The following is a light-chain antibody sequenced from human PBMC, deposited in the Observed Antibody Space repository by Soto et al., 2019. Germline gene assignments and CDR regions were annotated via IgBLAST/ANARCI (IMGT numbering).Light chain of an antibody. V-gene: IGKV1-5*03. CDR1: QSISSW. CDR2: KAS. CDR3: QQYNSYSRT. Sequence: DIQMTQSPSTLSASVGDRVTITCRASQSISSWLAWYQQKPGKAPEVLIYKASSLESGVRSRFSGSGSGTEFTLTISSLQPDDFATYYCQQYNSYSRTFGQGTKVEIK. J-gene: IGKJ1*01.